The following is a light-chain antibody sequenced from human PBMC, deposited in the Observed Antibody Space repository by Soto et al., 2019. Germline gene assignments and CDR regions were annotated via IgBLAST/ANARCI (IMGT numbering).Light chain of an antibody. CDR3: STWDDGLSGVL. Sequence: QSVLTQPPSASGTPGQSVTISCSGRISDIGSNFVHWYQQLPGTAPKLLIYKNDQRPSGVPDRISGSKSGTSATLAISGLRSEDDADYYCSTWDDGLSGVLFGGGTKLTVL. CDR1: ISDIGSNF. CDR2: KND. V-gene: IGLV1-47*01. J-gene: IGLJ2*01.